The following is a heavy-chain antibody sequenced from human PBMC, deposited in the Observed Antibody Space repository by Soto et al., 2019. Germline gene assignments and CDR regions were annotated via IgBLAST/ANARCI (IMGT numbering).Heavy chain of an antibody. CDR1: GGSVSSGSYY. V-gene: IGHV4-61*01. J-gene: IGHJ5*02. D-gene: IGHD3-10*01. CDR3: ARDWRFGESPGNWFDP. CDR2: IYYSGST. Sequence: SETLSLTCTVSGGSVSSGSYYWSWIRQPPGKGLEWIGYIYYSGSTNYNPSLKSRVTISVDTSKNQFSLKLSSVTAADTALYYCARDWRFGESPGNWFDPWGQGTLVTVSS.